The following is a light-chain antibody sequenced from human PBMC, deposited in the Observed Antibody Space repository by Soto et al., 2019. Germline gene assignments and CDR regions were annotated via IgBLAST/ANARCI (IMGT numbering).Light chain of an antibody. CDR2: DAS. CDR3: QQYGNSRT. CDR1: QSVSSNY. J-gene: IGKJ1*01. Sequence: EIVLTQSPGTLSLSPGERATLSCRASQSVSSNYLAWYQQKPGQAPRLLIYDASRRATGIPDRFSGSGSGTDFTLTISRLEPEDSAVYYCQQYGNSRTFGQGTRVEIK. V-gene: IGKV3-20*01.